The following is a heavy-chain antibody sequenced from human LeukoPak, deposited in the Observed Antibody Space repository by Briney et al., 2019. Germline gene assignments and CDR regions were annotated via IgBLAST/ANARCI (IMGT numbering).Heavy chain of an antibody. D-gene: IGHD2-2*01. V-gene: IGHV7-4-1*02. Sequence: ASVKVSCKASGYTFTSYAMNWVRQAPGQGLEWMGWINTNTGNPTYAQGFTGRFVFSLDTSVSTAYLQISSLKAEDTAVYYCARGSPLVVPAAIGWFDLWGQGTLVTVSS. CDR1: GYTFTSYA. J-gene: IGHJ5*02. CDR2: INTNTGNP. CDR3: ARGSPLVVPAAIGWFDL.